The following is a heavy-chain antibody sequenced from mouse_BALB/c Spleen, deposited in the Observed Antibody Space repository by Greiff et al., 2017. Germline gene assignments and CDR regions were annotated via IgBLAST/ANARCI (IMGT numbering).Heavy chain of an antibody. CDR1: GFNIKDTY. Sequence: VQLQQSGAELVKPGASVKLSCTASGFNIKDTYMHWVKQRPEQGLEWIGRIDPANGNTKYDPKFQGKATITADTSSNTAYLQLSSLTSEDTAVYYCATGQLGRCWGQGTLVTVSA. V-gene: IGHV14-3*02. D-gene: IGHD3-1*01. J-gene: IGHJ3*01. CDR2: IDPANGNT. CDR3: ATGQLGRC.